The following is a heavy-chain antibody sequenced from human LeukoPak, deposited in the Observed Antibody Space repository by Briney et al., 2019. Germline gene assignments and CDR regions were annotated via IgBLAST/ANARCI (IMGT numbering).Heavy chain of an antibody. Sequence: SDTLSLTCAVYGASFSGYYWSWIRQPPGKGLEWTGEINHSGSTNYNPSLKSRVTISVDTSKNQFSLKLSSVTAADTAVYYCARTTVTTYYYYYYMDVWGKGTTVSISS. D-gene: IGHD4-17*01. CDR1: GASFSGYY. V-gene: IGHV4-34*01. CDR3: ARTTVTTYYYYYYMDV. J-gene: IGHJ6*03. CDR2: INHSGST.